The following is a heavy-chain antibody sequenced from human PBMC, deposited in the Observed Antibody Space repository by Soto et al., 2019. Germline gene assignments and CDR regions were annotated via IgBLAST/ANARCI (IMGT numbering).Heavy chain of an antibody. CDR2: ISSSSSYI. J-gene: IGHJ4*02. D-gene: IGHD5-18*01. CDR3: ARDQPGYSYGYGLGY. Sequence: EVQLVESGGGLVKPGGSLRLSCAASGFTFSSYSMNWVRQAPGKGLEWVSSISSSSSYIYYADSVKGRFTISRDNAKNSRYLQRKRLRAEGTAVYYCARDQPGYSYGYGLGYWGQGTLVTVSS. V-gene: IGHV3-21*01. CDR1: GFTFSSYS.